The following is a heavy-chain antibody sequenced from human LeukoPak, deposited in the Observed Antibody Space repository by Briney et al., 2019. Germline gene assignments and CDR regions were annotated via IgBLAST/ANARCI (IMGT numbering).Heavy chain of an antibody. CDR1: GGSISSGGYH. D-gene: IGHD3-10*01. J-gene: IGHJ4*02. CDR3: ARSPYGSGSRTSYYFDY. Sequence: TSETLSLTCTVSGGSISSGGYHWSWIRQHPGQGLEWIGYIYYSGSTYYNPSLKSRVTISVDTSKNQFSLKLSSVTAADTAVYYCARSPYGSGSRTSYYFDYWGQGTLVTVSS. V-gene: IGHV4-31*03. CDR2: IYYSGST.